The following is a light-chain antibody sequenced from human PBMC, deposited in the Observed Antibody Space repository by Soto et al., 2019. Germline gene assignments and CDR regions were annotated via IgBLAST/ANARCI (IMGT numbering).Light chain of an antibody. J-gene: IGKJ1*01. Sequence: EIVLTQSPGTLSLSPGERATLSCRASQRVSSSYLAWYQQKPGQAPRLLIYDTSSRATGIPDRFSGSGSGTDFTLAISRLEPEDVAVYYCQQCGSSPSFGQGTKVELK. V-gene: IGKV3-20*01. CDR1: QRVSSSY. CDR3: QQCGSSPS. CDR2: DTS.